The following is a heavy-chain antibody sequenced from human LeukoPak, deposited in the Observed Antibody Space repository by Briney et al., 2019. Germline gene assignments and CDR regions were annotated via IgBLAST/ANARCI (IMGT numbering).Heavy chain of an antibody. CDR1: GFTFSDYF. V-gene: IGHV3-11*03. CDR2: ISSSSSYT. Sequence: PGGSLRLSCVASGFTFSDYFMSWIRQAPGKGLEWVSYISSSSSYTNYADSVKGRFTISRDNAKNSLYLQMNSLRAEDTAVYYCARHFRGGRLDFASILAVLLDGGQGALVTVSS. J-gene: IGHJ4*02. CDR3: ARHFRGGRLDFASILAVLLD. D-gene: IGHD2-8*02.